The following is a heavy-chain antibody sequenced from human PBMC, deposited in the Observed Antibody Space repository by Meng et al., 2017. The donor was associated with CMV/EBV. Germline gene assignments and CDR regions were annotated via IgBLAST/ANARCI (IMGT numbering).Heavy chain of an antibody. V-gene: IGHV3-7*01. CDR3: ARICVTGSACYHFDY. J-gene: IGHJ4*02. CDR2: IKQDGSEK. CDR1: GFTFINYW. Sequence: LSLLCAASGFTFINYWMSWVRQAPGKGLEWVANIKQDGSEKHYVDSVKGRFTISRDNAKNSVFLQMNSLRVEDTAVYYCARICVTGSACYHFDYWGQGTLVTVSS. D-gene: IGHD2-15*01.